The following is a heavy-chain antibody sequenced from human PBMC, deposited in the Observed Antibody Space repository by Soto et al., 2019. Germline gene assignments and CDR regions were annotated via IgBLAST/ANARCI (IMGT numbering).Heavy chain of an antibody. V-gene: IGHV3-23*01. CDR2: ISASDGGT. CDR3: AKLYYYDSSGYFQYFQY. Sequence: VGSLRLSCAASGFTFSSYAMSWVRQAPGKGLEWVSVISASDGGTYYADSVKGRFTISRDNSKNTLYLQMNSLRAEDTAVYYCAKLYYYDSSGYFQYFQYWGQGTLVTVSS. J-gene: IGHJ1*01. D-gene: IGHD3-22*01. CDR1: GFTFSSYA.